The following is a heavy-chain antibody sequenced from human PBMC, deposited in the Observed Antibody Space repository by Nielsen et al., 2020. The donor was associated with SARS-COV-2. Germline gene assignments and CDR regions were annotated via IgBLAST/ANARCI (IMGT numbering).Heavy chain of an antibody. J-gene: IGHJ4*02. D-gene: IGHD6-19*01. CDR2: ISGSGGST. CDR1: GFTFSSYA. V-gene: IGHV3-23*01. CDR3: AKGGASPTYSSGWNNYFDY. Sequence: GESLKISCAASGFTFSSYAMSWVRQAPGKGLEWVSAISGSGGSTYTADSVKGRFTISRDNSKNTLYLQMNSLRAEDTAVYYCAKGGASPTYSSGWNNYFDYWGQGTLVTVSS.